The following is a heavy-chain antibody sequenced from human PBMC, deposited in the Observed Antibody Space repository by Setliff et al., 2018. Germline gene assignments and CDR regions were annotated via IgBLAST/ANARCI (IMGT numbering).Heavy chain of an antibody. CDR1: GFTFSSYT. Sequence: PGGSLRLSCAASGFTFSSYTMHWVRQAPGKGLEWVALIWNDGSSKFYGDSVKGRFTISRDNSKNTLYLQMDSLRAEDTAVYYCARNWVTAQHYYYGMDVWGQGTTVTVSS. D-gene: IGHD2-21*02. CDR2: IWNDGSSK. J-gene: IGHJ6*02. CDR3: ARNWVTAQHYYYGMDV. V-gene: IGHV3-33*08.